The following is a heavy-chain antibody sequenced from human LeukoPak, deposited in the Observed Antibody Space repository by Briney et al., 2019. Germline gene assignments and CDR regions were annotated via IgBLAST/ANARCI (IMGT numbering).Heavy chain of an antibody. J-gene: IGHJ4*02. CDR3: ATLPIRITMVRGVITQPYYFDY. Sequence: ASVKVSCKVSGYTLTELSMHWVRQAPGKGLEWMGGFDPEDGETIYAQKFQGRVTMTEDTSTDTAYMELSSLRSEDTAVYYCATLPIRITMVRGVITQPYYFDYWGQGTLVTVSS. V-gene: IGHV1-24*01. CDR2: FDPEDGET. D-gene: IGHD3-10*01. CDR1: GYTLTELS.